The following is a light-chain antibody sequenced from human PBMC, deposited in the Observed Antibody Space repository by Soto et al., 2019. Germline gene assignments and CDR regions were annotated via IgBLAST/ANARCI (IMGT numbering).Light chain of an antibody. J-gene: IGKJ2*01. CDR2: GAS. CDR3: QQYGSSPLYT. CDR1: QIVSSTY. V-gene: IGKV3-20*01. Sequence: EIVLTQSPGTLSLSPGERATLSCRASQIVSSTYLAWYQQKPGQAPRLLIYGASSRATGIPDRFSGSRSGTDFTLPISRLEPEDFAVYYCQQYGSSPLYTFGQGTKLEIK.